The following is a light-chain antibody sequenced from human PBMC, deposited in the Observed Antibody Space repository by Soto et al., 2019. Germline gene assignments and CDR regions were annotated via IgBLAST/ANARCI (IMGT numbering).Light chain of an antibody. CDR3: QQYGSSPKT. Sequence: EIVLTQSPGALSVSPGERATLSCRASQSVSSSYLAWYQQKPGQAPRLLIYGASSRATGIPPRFSGSGSGTDFTLTISSLEPEDFAVYYCQQYGSSPKTFGQGTKVDI. J-gene: IGKJ1*01. CDR1: QSVSSSY. CDR2: GAS. V-gene: IGKV3-20*01.